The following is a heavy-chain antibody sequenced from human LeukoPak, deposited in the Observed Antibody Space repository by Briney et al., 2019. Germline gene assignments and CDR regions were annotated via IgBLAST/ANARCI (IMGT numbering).Heavy chain of an antibody. Sequence: GASVKVSCKASVYTFTSYGIIGVRLAPGQGREWMGWLSDYNGNTKYEKKLQGRVHMTTDTSTSTAYMELRSLRSDDTAVYYCARDMSVPGTTSAFDIWGQGTMVTVSS. D-gene: IGHD1-7*01. V-gene: IGHV1-18*01. CDR3: ARDMSVPGTTSAFDI. J-gene: IGHJ3*02. CDR2: LSDYNGNT. CDR1: VYTFTSYG.